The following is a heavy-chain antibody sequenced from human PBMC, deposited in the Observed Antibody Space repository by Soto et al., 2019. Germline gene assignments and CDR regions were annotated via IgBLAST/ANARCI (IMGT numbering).Heavy chain of an antibody. CDR2: LYSGGST. D-gene: IGHD3-16*01. J-gene: IGHJ4*02. CDR1: GFSVSSNY. V-gene: IGHV3-53*01. CDR3: VKEFKGAFDY. Sequence: EVQLVESGGGLIQPGGSLRLSCEASGFSVSSNYMSWVRQAPGKGLEWVSVLYSGGSTDYADSVKGRFTMSRDNSKNTLYLQMNSLRAEDTAVYFCVKEFKGAFDYWGQGTLVTVSS.